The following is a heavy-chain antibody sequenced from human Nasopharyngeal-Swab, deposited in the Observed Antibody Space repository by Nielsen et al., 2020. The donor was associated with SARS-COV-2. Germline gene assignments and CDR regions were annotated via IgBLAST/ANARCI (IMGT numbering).Heavy chain of an antibody. V-gene: IGHV4-30-4*01. Sequence: WIRQPPGKGLEWIGYIYYSGSTYYNPSLKSRVTISVDTSKNQFSLKLSSVTAADTAVYYCARGGYGILTGSEGVDVWGKGTTVTVSS. J-gene: IGHJ6*04. CDR3: ARGGYGILTGSEGVDV. D-gene: IGHD3-9*01. CDR2: IYYSGST.